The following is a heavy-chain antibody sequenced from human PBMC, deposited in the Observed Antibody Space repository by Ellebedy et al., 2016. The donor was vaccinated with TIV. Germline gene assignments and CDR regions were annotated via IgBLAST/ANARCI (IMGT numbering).Heavy chain of an antibody. CDR3: ARLDAIIDVKSLDY. CDR2: IKQGGSEK. V-gene: IGHV3-7*03. CDR1: GFTFTNYW. Sequence: GESLKISCAAPGFTFTNYWMSWVRQAPGKGLEWVATIKQGGSEKYYVDSVKGRFTISRDNAKNSLYLQMNGLRAEDTAVYYCARLDAIIDVKSLDYWGQGTLVTVSS. J-gene: IGHJ4*02. D-gene: IGHD3-10*01.